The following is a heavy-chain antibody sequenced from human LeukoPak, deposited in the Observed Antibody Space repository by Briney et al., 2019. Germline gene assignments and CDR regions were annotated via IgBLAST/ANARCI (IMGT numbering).Heavy chain of an antibody. CDR2: INHSGST. D-gene: IGHD4-17*01. CDR3: ARGDYYGDYLY. Sequence: SETLSLTCAVYGRSFSGYYWSWIRQPPGKGLEWIGEINHSGSTNYNPSLKSRVTISVDTSKNQFSLKLSSVTAADTAVYYCARGDYYGDYLYWGQGTLVTVSS. J-gene: IGHJ4*02. V-gene: IGHV4-34*01. CDR1: GRSFSGYY.